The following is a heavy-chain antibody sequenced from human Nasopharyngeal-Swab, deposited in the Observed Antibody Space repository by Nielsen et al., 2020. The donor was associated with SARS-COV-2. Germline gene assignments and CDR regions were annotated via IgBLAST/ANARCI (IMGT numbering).Heavy chain of an antibody. CDR3: ASLGYCSSTSCTLRYYYYYGMDV. Sequence: ARQDPGKGLEGLANIKQDGSEKYYVDSVKGRFTISRDNAKNSLYLQMNSLRAEDTAVYYCASLGYCSSTSCTLRYYYYYGMDVWGQGTTVTVSS. D-gene: IGHD2-2*01. V-gene: IGHV3-7*01. J-gene: IGHJ6*02. CDR2: IKQDGSEK.